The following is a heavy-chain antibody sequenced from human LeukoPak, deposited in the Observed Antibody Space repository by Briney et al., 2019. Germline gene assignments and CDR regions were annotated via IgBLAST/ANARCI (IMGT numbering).Heavy chain of an antibody. CDR1: GFSFSNYA. CDR2: ISGGGGST. Sequence: QTGGSLRLSCAASGFSFSNYAMSWVRQAPGKGLEWVSTISGGGGSTYCADSVKGRFTISRDNSKNTLYLQMNSLRAEDTAVYYCAKGYYRSGWYYFDYWGQGTLVTVS. CDR3: AKGYYRSGWYYFDY. J-gene: IGHJ4*02. V-gene: IGHV3-23*01. D-gene: IGHD6-19*01.